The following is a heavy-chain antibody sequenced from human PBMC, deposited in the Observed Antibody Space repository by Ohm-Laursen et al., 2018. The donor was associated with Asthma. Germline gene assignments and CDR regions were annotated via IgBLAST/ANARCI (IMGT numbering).Heavy chain of an antibody. V-gene: IGHV4-34*01. CDR3: ARGTSSGYFDY. J-gene: IGHJ4*02. CDR2: INHSGST. Sequence: SQTLSLTCPVYGGSFSGYYWSWIRQPPGKGLEWIGEINHSGSTYYNPSLKSRVTISVDTSKNQFSLKLSSVTAADTAVYYCARGTSSGYFDYWGQGTLVTVSS. CDR1: GGSFSGYY.